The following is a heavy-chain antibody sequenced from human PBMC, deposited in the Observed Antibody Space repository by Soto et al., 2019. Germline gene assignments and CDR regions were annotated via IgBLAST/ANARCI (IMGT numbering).Heavy chain of an antibody. CDR1: GGSISSGSYF. CDR2: IDYSGST. D-gene: IGHD2-21*01. J-gene: IGHJ3*02. V-gene: IGHV4-39*01. CDR3: ARHEILVVTKWYVFDI. Sequence: QLQLQESGPGLVKPSETLSLTCTVSGGSISSGSYFWGWIRQPPGKGLEWIGSIDYSGSTYYNPSLKSRLTTSVITSENQFSVKLTSVTAADTAVYYCARHEILVVTKWYVFDIWGQGTMVTVSS.